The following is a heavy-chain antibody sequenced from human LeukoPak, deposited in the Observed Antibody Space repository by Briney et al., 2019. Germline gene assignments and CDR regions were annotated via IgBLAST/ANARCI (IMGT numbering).Heavy chain of an antibody. J-gene: IGHJ4*02. V-gene: IGHV1-18*01. Sequence: ASVKVSCKASGYTFTSYGISWVRQAPGQGLEWMGWISAYNGNTNYAQKLQGRVTMTTDTSTSTAYMELRSLRSDDTAVYYCARASSIAVAGTPPDYWGQGTLVTVSS. CDR3: ARASSIAVAGTPPDY. D-gene: IGHD6-13*01. CDR2: ISAYNGNT. CDR1: GYTFTSYG.